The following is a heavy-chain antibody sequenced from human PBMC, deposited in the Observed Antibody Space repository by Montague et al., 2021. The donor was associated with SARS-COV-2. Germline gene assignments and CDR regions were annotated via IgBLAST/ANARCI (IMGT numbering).Heavy chain of an antibody. Sequence: SETLSLTCAVYGGSFSGHYWSWIRQPPGKGLEWIGEINHSGSTNYNPSLKSRVTISVDTSKNQFSLKLSPVTAADTAVDYCAGVSAVFTLKILGYYYYGMDVGGQGTTVTVSS. CDR2: INHSGST. J-gene: IGHJ6*02. V-gene: IGHV4-34*01. D-gene: IGHD2-8*02. CDR1: GGSFSGHY. CDR3: AGVSAVFTLKILGYYYYGMDV.